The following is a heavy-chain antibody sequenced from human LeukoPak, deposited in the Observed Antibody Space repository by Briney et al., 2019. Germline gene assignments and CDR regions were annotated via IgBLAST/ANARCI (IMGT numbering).Heavy chain of an antibody. Sequence: GGSLRLSCAASGFTFSDYYMSWIRQAPGKGLEWVSYISSSGSTIYNADSVKGRFTISRDNAKNSLYLQMNSLRAEDTAVYYCAREMGNSSSWYCYFDYWGQGTLVTVSS. CDR3: AREMGNSSSWYCYFDY. CDR2: ISSSGSTI. D-gene: IGHD6-13*01. V-gene: IGHV3-11*01. CDR1: GFTFSDYY. J-gene: IGHJ4*02.